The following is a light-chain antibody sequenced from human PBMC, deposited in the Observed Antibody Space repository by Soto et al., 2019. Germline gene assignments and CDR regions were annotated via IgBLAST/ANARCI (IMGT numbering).Light chain of an antibody. V-gene: IGKV3-15*01. CDR3: QQYNAWPRT. CDR2: GAS. J-gene: IGKJ1*01. Sequence: EIVVTQSPATLSVSPGERATLSCRASQSVRSNFAWYQQKPGQAPRLLISGASTRATGIPARFSGSGSGTEFTLTITSLQSEDFAVYYCQQYNAWPRTFGQGTKVEIK. CDR1: QSVRSN.